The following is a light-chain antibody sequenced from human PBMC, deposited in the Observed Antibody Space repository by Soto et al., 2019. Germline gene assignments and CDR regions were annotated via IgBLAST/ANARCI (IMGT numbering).Light chain of an antibody. J-gene: IGLJ2*01. CDR3: GTWDSSLSAGVV. Sequence: QSVLTQPPSVSAAPGQKVTISSSGSSSNIGNNYVSWYQQLPGTAPKLLIYENNKRPSGIPDRFSGSKSGTSATLGITGLQTGDEADYYCGTWDSSLSAGVVFGGGTKLTVL. CDR2: ENN. V-gene: IGLV1-51*02. CDR1: SSNIGNNY.